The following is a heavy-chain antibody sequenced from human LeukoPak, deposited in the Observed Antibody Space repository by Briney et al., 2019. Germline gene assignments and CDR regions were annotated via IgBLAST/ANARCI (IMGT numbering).Heavy chain of an antibody. CDR2: INWNGGTT. D-gene: IGHD3-22*01. J-gene: IGHJ4*02. CDR3: AREKHYYASSHYV. V-gene: IGHV3-20*03. Sequence: PGGSLRLSSAAFGFTFNDQGMIWVRQGPGKGLEWVSGINWNGGTTGYADSVRGRFTTSRDNAKNSLYLQMNSLRAEDTALYYCAREKHYYASSHYVWGQGTLVTVSS. CDR1: GFTFNDQG.